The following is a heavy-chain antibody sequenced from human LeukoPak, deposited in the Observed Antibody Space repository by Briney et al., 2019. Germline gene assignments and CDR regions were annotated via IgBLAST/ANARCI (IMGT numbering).Heavy chain of an antibody. V-gene: IGHV4-34*01. Sequence: SETLSLTCAVYGGSFSGYYWSRIRQPPGKGLEWTGEINHSGSTNYNPSLKSRVTISVDTSKNQFPLKLSSVTAADTAVYYCARGQSGIAAAGTPFDYWGQGTLVTVSS. D-gene: IGHD6-13*01. CDR1: GGSFSGYY. CDR3: ARGQSGIAAAGTPFDY. J-gene: IGHJ4*02. CDR2: INHSGST.